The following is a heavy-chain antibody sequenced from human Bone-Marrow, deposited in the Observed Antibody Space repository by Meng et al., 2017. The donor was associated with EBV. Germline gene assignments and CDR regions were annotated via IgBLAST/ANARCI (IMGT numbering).Heavy chain of an antibody. CDR1: GFTVSSNY. V-gene: IGHV3-53*01. J-gene: IGHJ5*02. Sequence: VHLGESWGGCLPSGGSPRLSCAASGFTVSSNYMSWGRQAPGKELEWLSVTYTGGTAYYSDSVKGRFITSRDNSKNTLYLKMNNLRPEDTAVYYCARYYGQSYNWFDPWGQGTLVTVSS. CDR2: TYTGGTA. D-gene: IGHD4-17*01. CDR3: ARYYGQSYNWFDP.